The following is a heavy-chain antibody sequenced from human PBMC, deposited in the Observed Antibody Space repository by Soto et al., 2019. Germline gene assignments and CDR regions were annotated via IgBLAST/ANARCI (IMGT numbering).Heavy chain of an antibody. CDR1: GGSISSYS. CDR2: IQASGTT. CDR3: ARSFYLDAFDI. J-gene: IGHJ3*02. Sequence: QVQLQQSGPGLVKPSETLSLTCAVSGGSISSYSWSWIRQSAGKGLEWLGQIQASGTTKYNPSLRSRVTMSLDTSKNQFSLKLSSVNAADTAVYYCARSFYLDAFDIWGQGTVVTVSS. V-gene: IGHV4-4*07. D-gene: IGHD3-16*02.